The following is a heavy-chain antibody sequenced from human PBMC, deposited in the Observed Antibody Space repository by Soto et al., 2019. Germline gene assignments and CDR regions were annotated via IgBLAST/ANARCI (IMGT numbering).Heavy chain of an antibody. D-gene: IGHD2-21*01. Sequence: PGGSLRLSCAASGFIFNNYAMNWVRQAPGEGLQWVAGISASGVSTYYADSVKGRFIISRDNSKNTLFLQMNSLRAEDTAIYYCAKYSHWAIISPTNGFWGPGTLVTVSS. J-gene: IGHJ4*01. CDR2: ISASGVST. CDR3: AKYSHWAIISPTNGF. CDR1: GFIFNNYA. V-gene: IGHV3-23*01.